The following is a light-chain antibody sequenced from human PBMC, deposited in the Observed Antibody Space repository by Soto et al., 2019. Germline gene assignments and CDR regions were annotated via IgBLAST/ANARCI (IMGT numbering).Light chain of an antibody. CDR2: AAS. V-gene: IGKV1-9*01. Sequence: DIQLTQSPSFLSASVGDRVTITCRASQGISSYLAWYQQKPGKAPKLLIYAASTLQSGVPSRFSGSGSGTEFTLTISSLQPEDFATYYCQQLNSDPSFCPGTKVDIK. CDR1: QGISSY. CDR3: QQLNSDPS. J-gene: IGKJ3*01.